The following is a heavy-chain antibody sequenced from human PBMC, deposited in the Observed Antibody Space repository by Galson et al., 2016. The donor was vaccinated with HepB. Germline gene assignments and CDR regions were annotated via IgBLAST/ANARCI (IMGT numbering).Heavy chain of an antibody. Sequence: QSGAEVTKPGESLKITCQGSGSRFTRYWIAWVRQMPGKGLEWMGIIYPGDSDTRYSPSLQGPVTISADKSINTAYLEWTSLRASATAMYYCARLSMTTLGVREDAVDGWGRATMVAVSA. CDR3: ARLSMTTLGVREDAVDG. CDR2: IYPGDSDT. CDR1: GSRFTRYW. D-gene: IGHD4-11*01. J-gene: IGHJ3*01. V-gene: IGHV5-51*01.